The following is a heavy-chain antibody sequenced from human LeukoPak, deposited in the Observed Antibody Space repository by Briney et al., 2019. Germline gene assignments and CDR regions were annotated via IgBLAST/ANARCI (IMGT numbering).Heavy chain of an antibody. J-gene: IGHJ6*02. CDR2: INSDGSSI. V-gene: IGHV3-74*01. CDR3: ARSHYYDNSGQFYYYYGLDV. CDR1: GFTFSSYW. Sequence: GGSLRLSCAASGFTFSSYWMHWVRQAPGKGLVWVSRINSDGSSIRYADSVKGRFTISRDNAKKTLYLQMSSLRAEDTAVYHCARSHYYDNSGQFYYYYGLDVWGQGTTVTVSS. D-gene: IGHD3-22*01.